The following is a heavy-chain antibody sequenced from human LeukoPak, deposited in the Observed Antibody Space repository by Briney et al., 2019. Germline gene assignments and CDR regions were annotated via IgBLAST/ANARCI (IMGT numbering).Heavy chain of an antibody. J-gene: IGHJ4*02. V-gene: IGHV3-33*01. CDR2: LSPHVNYE. CDR3: ARDWIDRSLDY. Sequence: GGSVSLFCAASGFTFSDYGIHWARQAPGKGLEWVPVLSPHVNYEYYAGSVQGRFTISKGDSKNTVYLQMNSLRDEETAVYYCARDWIDRSLDYWGLGTLVTVSS. CDR1: GFTFSDYG. D-gene: IGHD2-2*03.